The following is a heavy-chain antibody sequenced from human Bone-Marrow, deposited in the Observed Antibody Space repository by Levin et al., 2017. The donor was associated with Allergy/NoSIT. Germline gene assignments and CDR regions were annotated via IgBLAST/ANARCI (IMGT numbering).Heavy chain of an antibody. Sequence: PGESLKISCAASGFTFSSYSMNWVRQAPGKGLEWVSYISSSSSTIYYADSVKGRFTISRDNAKNSLYLQMNSLRAEDTAVYYCASWIMVRGVITTGGGDYYYYMDVWGKGTTVTVSS. CDR3: ASWIMVRGVITTGGGDYYYYMDV. D-gene: IGHD3-10*01. CDR2: ISSSSSTI. V-gene: IGHV3-48*01. J-gene: IGHJ6*03. CDR1: GFTFSSYS.